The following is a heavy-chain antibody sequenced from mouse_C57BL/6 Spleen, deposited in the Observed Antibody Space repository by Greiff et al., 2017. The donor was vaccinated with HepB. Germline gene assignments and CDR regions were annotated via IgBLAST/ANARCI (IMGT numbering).Heavy chain of an antibody. J-gene: IGHJ3*01. CDR2: IYPGDGDT. CDR1: GYAFSSSW. CDR3: ATMVTTEAWFAY. D-gene: IGHD2-2*01. V-gene: IGHV1-82*01. Sequence: QVQLKQSGPELVKPGASVKISCKASGYAFSSSWMNWVKQRPGKGLEWIGRIYPGDGDTNYNGKFKGKATLTADKSSSTAYMQLSSLTSEDSAVYFCATMVTTEAWFAYWGQGTLVTVSA.